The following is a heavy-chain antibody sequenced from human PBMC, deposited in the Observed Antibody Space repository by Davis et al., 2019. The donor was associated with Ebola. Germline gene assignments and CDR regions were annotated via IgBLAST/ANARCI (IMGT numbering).Heavy chain of an antibody. CDR1: GFMFSTYA. V-gene: IGHV3-30*04. CDR2: ISKDGSSE. CDR3: AKDTSNVWFDV. D-gene: IGHD6-19*01. Sequence: GESLKLSCAASGFMFSTYAMHWVRQAPGKGLEWVAVISKDGSSEDYADSVKGRFTISRDNSKNTLYLQMNSLRAEDTAVYYCAKDTSNVWFDVWGQGTMVTVSS. J-gene: IGHJ3*01.